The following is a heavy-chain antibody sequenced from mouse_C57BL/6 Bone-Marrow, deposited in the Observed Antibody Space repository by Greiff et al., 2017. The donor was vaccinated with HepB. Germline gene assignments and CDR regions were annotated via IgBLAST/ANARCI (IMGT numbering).Heavy chain of an antibody. D-gene: IGHD1-1*01. CDR2: GSSGGDYI. V-gene: IGHV5-9-1*02. J-gene: IGHJ1*01. CDR1: ATPFSSSA. CDR3: TGDDYGSSSGYFDV. Sequence: KVVELGVGLVKLGGPLKFPCAVLATPFSSSAMSWVRQTLEKRLEWVAYGSSGGDYIYYVETLKGRFTISRDNARNTPYLQMSSLKSEDTAMYYCTGDDYGSSSGYFDVWDSGTAITVTS.